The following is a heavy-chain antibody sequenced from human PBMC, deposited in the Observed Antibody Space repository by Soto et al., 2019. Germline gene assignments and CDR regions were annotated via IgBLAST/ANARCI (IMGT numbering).Heavy chain of an antibody. CDR1: GGSISTNYYY. CDR3: ARSGAYYNYYYYIDV. V-gene: IGHV4-39*01. CDR2: ASYSGVT. J-gene: IGHJ6*03. Sequence: QLQLQESGPGLVKPSETLSLTCTVSGGSISTNYYYWGWIRRPPGKGLEWIGSASYSGVTYYSPSLRSQVTISVDTSKNQFSLKLTSVTAADTAVYYCARSGAYYNYYYYIDVWGKGTTVTVS. D-gene: IGHD1-26*01.